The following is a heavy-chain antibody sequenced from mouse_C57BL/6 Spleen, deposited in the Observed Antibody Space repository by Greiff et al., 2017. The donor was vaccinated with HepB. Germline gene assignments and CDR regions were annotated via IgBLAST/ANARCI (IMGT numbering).Heavy chain of an antibody. CDR1: GYSITSGYY. CDR2: ISYDGSN. Sequence: EVKLMESGPGLVKPSQSLSLTCSVTGYSITSGYYWNWIRQFPGNKLEWMGYISYDGSNNYNPSLKNRISITRDTSKNQFFLKLNSVTTEDTATYYCARRGTTVVFDYWGQGTTLTVSS. V-gene: IGHV3-6*01. D-gene: IGHD1-1*01. J-gene: IGHJ2*01. CDR3: ARRGTTVVFDY.